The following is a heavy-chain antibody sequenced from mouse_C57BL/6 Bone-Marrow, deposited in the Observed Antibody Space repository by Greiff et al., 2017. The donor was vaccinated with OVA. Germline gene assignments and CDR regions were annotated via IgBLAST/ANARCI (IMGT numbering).Heavy chain of an antibody. CDR3: ASTTVVATGFDY. CDR1: GYAFSSSW. CDR2: IYPGDGDT. Sequence: VKLMESGPELVKPGASVKISCKASGYAFSSSWMNWVKQRPGKGLEWIGRIYPGDGDTNYNGKFKGKATLTADKSSSTAYMQLSSLTSEDSAVYFCASTTVVATGFDYWGQGTTLTVSS. D-gene: IGHD1-1*01. V-gene: IGHV1-82*01. J-gene: IGHJ2*01.